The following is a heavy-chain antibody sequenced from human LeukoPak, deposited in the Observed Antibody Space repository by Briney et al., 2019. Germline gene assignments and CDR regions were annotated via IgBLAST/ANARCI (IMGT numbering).Heavy chain of an antibody. V-gene: IGHV5-51*01. Sequence: GESLKISCKGSGYSFTSYWIGWVRQMPGKGLEWMGIIYPGDSDTRYSPSFQGQVTISADKSISTAYLQWSSLKAPDTAMYYCARQGDSSSWPDAFDIWGQGTMVTVSS. CDR3: ARQGDSSSWPDAFDI. CDR2: IYPGDSDT. J-gene: IGHJ3*02. D-gene: IGHD6-13*01. CDR1: GYSFTSYW.